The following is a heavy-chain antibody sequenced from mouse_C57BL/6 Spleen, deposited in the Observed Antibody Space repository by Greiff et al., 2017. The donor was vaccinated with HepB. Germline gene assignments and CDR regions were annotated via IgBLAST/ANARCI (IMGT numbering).Heavy chain of an antibody. CDR1: GYTFTSYW. V-gene: IGHV1-61*01. CDR2: IYPSDSET. CDR3: ARGPIYYGNYGYFDY. J-gene: IGHJ2*01. Sequence: QVQLQQSGAELVRPGSSVKLSCKASGYTFTSYWMDWVKQRPGQGLERIGNIYPSDSETHYNQKFKDKATLTVDKSSSTAYMQLSSLTSEDSAVYYCARGPIYYGNYGYFDYWGQGTTLTVSS. D-gene: IGHD2-1*01.